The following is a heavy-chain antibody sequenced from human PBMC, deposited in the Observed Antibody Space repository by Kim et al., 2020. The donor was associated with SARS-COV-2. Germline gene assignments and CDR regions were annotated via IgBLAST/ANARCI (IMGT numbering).Heavy chain of an antibody. Sequence: ASVKVSCKASGYTFTSYYMHWVRQAPGQGLEWMGIINPSGGSTSYAQKFQGRVTMTRDTSTSTVYMELSSLRSEDTAMYYCARRQYYDILTGSYYYYGMDVWGQGTTVTVSS. CDR1: GYTFTSYY. V-gene: IGHV1-46*01. CDR3: ARRQYYDILTGSYYYYGMDV. D-gene: IGHD3-9*01. CDR2: INPSGGST. J-gene: IGHJ6*02.